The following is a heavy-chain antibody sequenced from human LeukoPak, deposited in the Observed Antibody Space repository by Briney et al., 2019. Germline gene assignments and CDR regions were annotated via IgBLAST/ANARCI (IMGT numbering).Heavy chain of an antibody. CDR1: GGSISGSTYY. CDR2: IYASGST. J-gene: IGHJ4*02. Sequence: PSETLSLTCTVSGGSISGSTYYWGWIRQPAGKGLEWIGRIYASGSTSYNPSLKSRATISVDTSKSQFSLKLSSVTAADTAIYYCARDGGSYSLDYWGRGTLVTVSS. D-gene: IGHD1-26*01. CDR3: ARDGGSYSLDY. V-gene: IGHV4-61*02.